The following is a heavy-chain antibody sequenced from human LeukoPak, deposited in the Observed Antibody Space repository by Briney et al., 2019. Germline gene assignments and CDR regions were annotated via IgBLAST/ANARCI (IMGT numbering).Heavy chain of an antibody. D-gene: IGHD6-19*01. CDR1: GYTFTSYD. Sequence: GASVKVSCKASGYTFTSYDINWVRQAPGQGLEWMGIINPSGGSTSYAQKFQGRVTMTRDTSTSTVYMELSSLRSEDTAVYYCASLMYSSGPYDYWGQGTLVTVSS. V-gene: IGHV1-46*01. CDR2: INPSGGST. CDR3: ASLMYSSGPYDY. J-gene: IGHJ4*02.